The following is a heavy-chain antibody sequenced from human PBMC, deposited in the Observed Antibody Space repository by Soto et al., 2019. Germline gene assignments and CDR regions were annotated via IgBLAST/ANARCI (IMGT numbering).Heavy chain of an antibody. Sequence: QVQLVQSGAEVKKPGASVKVSCKASGYTFTSYGISWVRQAPGQGLEWMGWISAYNGNTNYAQKLQGRVTMTTDTSTSTAYMELRSLRSDDTAVYYCASTRRPYYYDSSGSHFDYCGQGTLVTVSS. D-gene: IGHD3-22*01. CDR1: GYTFTSYG. V-gene: IGHV1-18*04. CDR3: ASTRRPYYYDSSGSHFDY. J-gene: IGHJ4*02. CDR2: ISAYNGNT.